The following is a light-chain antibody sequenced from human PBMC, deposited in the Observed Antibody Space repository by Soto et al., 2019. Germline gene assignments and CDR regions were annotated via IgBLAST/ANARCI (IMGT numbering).Light chain of an antibody. CDR2: GAS. CDR3: QQYGGSPRVT. V-gene: IGKV3-20*01. J-gene: IGKJ4*01. Sequence: EIVLTQSPGTLSLSPGERATLSCRASQSVSSNYLAWYQQKPGQAPRLLIYGASSRATGIPDRFSGSGSGTDFTLPIRRLETEDFAVYYCQQYGGSPRVTFGGGTKVEIK. CDR1: QSVSSNY.